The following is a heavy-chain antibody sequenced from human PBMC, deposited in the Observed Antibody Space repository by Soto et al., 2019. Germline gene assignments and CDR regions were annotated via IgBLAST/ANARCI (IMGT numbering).Heavy chain of an antibody. CDR1: GYTFTSSY. CDR3: ARDFSGPMDY. J-gene: IGHJ4*02. CDR2: IYPSGGST. D-gene: IGHD3-10*01. Sequence: ALVQVSFKASGYTFTSSYMHWLRQAPGQGLEWMGIIYPSGGSTRNAQKFQGRVTMTRDTSTSTVYMELSSLRSEDTAVYYCARDFSGPMDYWGRGTLVTVSS. V-gene: IGHV1-46*01.